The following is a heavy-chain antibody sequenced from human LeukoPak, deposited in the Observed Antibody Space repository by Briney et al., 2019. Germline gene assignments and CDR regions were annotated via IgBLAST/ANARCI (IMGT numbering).Heavy chain of an antibody. J-gene: IGHJ6*02. V-gene: IGHV1-18*01. CDR3: ARDRGYSYGSYYYYGMDV. Sequence: GASVKVSCKASGYTFTSYGISWVRQAPGQGLEWMGWMSAYNGNTNYAQKLQGRVTMTTDTSTSTAYMELRSLRSDDTAVYYCARDRGYSYGSYYYYGMDVWGQGTTVTVSS. D-gene: IGHD5-18*01. CDR2: MSAYNGNT. CDR1: GYTFTSYG.